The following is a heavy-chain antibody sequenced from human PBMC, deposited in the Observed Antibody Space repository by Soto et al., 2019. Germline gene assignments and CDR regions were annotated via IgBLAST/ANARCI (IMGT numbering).Heavy chain of an antibody. CDR1: GFTFSSYE. V-gene: IGHV3-48*03. J-gene: IGHJ6*02. CDR2: ISSSGSTI. CDR3: ARDLAPASGYYIDYYYYYGMDV. D-gene: IGHD3-3*01. Sequence: LRLSCAASGFTFSSYEMNWVRQAPGKGLEWVSYISSSGSTIYYADSVKGRFTISRDNAKNSLYLQMNSLRAEDTAVYYCARDLAPASGYYIDYYYYYGMDVWGQGTTVTVS.